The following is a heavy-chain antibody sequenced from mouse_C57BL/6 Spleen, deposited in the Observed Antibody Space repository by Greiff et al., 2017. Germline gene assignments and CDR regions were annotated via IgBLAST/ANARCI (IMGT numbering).Heavy chain of an antibody. CDR3: ARRDYGSSSYFDY. CDR2: INPSNGGT. J-gene: IGHJ2*01. D-gene: IGHD1-1*01. CDR1: GYTFTSYW. V-gene: IGHV1-53*01. Sequence: VQLQQSGTELVKPGASVKLSCKASGYTFTSYWMHWVKQRPGQGLEWNGNINPSNGGTNYNEKFKSKATLTVDKSSSTAYMQLSSLTSEDSAVYYCARRDYGSSSYFDYWGQGTTLTVSS.